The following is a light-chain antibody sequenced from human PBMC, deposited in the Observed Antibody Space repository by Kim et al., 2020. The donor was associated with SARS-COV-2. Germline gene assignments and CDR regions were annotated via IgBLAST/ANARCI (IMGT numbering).Light chain of an antibody. V-gene: IGKV1-16*02. J-gene: IGKJ2*01. Sequence: DIQMTQSPSSLSASVGDRVTITCRASHDIRNYLAWFQQKPGKAPKSLIYTASRLQNGVPSKFSGSGSGTYFTLTITSLQPEDFATYYCQQYDSYPYTFGQGTKLEI. CDR3: QQYDSYPYT. CDR2: TAS. CDR1: HDIRNY.